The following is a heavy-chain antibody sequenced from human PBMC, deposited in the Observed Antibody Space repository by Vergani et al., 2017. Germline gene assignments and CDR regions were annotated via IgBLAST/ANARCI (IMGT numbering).Heavy chain of an antibody. J-gene: IGHJ5*02. D-gene: IGHD6-13*01. Sequence: QVQLVQSGAEVKKPGSSVKVSCKASGGTFSSYAISWVRQAPGHGLEWMGGIIPIFGTANYAQKFQGRVTITADESTSTAYMELSSLRSEDTAVYYCARELGSYSSSWSHGGGWFDPWGQGTLVTVSS. V-gene: IGHV1-69*01. CDR1: GGTFSSYA. CDR2: IIPIFGTA. CDR3: ARELGSYSSSWSHGGGWFDP.